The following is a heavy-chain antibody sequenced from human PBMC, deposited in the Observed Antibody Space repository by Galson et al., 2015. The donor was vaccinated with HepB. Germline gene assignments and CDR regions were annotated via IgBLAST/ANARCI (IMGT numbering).Heavy chain of an antibody. Sequence: SLRLSCAASGFTFSNDDVSWVRQAPGKGLEWVSGIRYNGARTYYADSVKGRFTVSRDNSKNTLYLQMNSLRAEDTAVYYCAKVTWDGGQNYHTWGQGTLVTVSS. D-gene: IGHD3-9*01. CDR2: IRYNGART. V-gene: IGHV3-23*01. CDR3: AKVTWDGGQNYHT. CDR1: GFTFSNDD. J-gene: IGHJ4*02.